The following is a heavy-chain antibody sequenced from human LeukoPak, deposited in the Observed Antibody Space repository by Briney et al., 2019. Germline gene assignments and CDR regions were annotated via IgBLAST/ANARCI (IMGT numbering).Heavy chain of an antibody. D-gene: IGHD1/OR15-1a*01. Sequence: SETLSLTCTISGGSISSYYWSWIRQPPGKGLEWIGYIYYSGSTSYNPSLKSRVTILVDTSKNQFSLKLRSVTAADTAVYYCARWNSGGDYWGQGTLVTVSS. J-gene: IGHJ4*02. V-gene: IGHV4-59*08. CDR1: GGSISSYY. CDR2: IYYSGST. CDR3: ARWNSGGDY.